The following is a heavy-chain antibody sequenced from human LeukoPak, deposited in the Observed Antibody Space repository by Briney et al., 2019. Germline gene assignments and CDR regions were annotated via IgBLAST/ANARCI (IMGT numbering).Heavy chain of an antibody. V-gene: IGHV5-51*01. CDR3: ARLYYYDSSGYYPFDY. CDR1: GYSFTSYW. CDR2: IYPGDSDT. J-gene: IGHJ4*02. Sequence: GASLKISCKGSGYSFTSYWIGWVRQMPGKGLEWMGIIYPGDSDTRYSPSFQGQVTISADKSISTAYLQWSSLKASDTAMYYCARLYYYDSSGYYPFDYWGQGTLVTVSS. D-gene: IGHD3-22*01.